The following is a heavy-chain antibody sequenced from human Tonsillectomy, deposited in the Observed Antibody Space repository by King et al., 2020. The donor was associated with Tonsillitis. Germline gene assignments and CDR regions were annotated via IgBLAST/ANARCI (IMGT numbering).Heavy chain of an antibody. V-gene: IGHV1-18*01. CDR1: GYTFTRYG. J-gene: IGHJ4*02. Sequence: QLVQSGAEVKKPGASVKVSCKTSGYTFTRYGISWVRQAPGQGLEWMGWINPSNGNTNYAQRLQGRLTMTTDTPTTTAYMELRSLRSDDRAVYYCARINSGYADYWGQGTLVTVSS. D-gene: IGHD3-22*01. CDR3: ARINSGYADY. CDR2: INPSNGNT.